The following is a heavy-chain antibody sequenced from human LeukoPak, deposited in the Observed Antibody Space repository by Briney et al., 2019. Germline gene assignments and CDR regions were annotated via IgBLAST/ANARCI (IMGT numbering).Heavy chain of an antibody. Sequence: GASVKVSCKASGYTFTGYYIHWVRQAPGQGLEWMGWINPNGGGTNFAQKFQGRVTMTRDTSISTAYMELSSLRSDDTAVCYCARVGCSATCPLDYWGQGTLVTVSS. V-gene: IGHV1-2*02. CDR3: ARVGCSATCPLDY. J-gene: IGHJ4*02. CDR1: GYTFTGYY. CDR2: INPNGGGT. D-gene: IGHD2-2*01.